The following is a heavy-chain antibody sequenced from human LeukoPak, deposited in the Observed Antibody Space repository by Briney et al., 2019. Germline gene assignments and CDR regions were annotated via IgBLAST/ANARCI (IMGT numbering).Heavy chain of an antibody. CDR2: ISRSGTVT. CDR1: GFTFSNFA. D-gene: IGHD3-10*01. Sequence: PGGSLRLSCAAPGFTFSNFAMSWVRQAPGKGLEWVSVISRSGTVTYYADSVKGRFTISRDNSKNTLSLQMNSLRAEDTAVYYCAQDSVTMVRGVIITLGWFDPWGQGTLVTVSS. J-gene: IGHJ5*02. CDR3: AQDSVTMVRGVIITLGWFDP. V-gene: IGHV3-23*01.